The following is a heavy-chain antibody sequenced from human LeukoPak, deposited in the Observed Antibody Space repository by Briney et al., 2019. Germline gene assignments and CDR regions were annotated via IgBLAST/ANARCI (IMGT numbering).Heavy chain of an antibody. D-gene: IGHD4/OR15-4a*01. J-gene: IGHJ4*02. CDR2: ISDNGGGR. Sequence: GSLRLSCGASGFIFRNYAMSWVRQAPGEGLEWVSGISDNGGGRYYADSVKGRFTISRDNSKNMLYLQMNSLRAEDTAVYYCAKESGALGAPLYDYWGRESWSPPPQ. CDR1: GFIFRNYA. CDR3: AKESGALGAPLYDY. V-gene: IGHV3-23*01.